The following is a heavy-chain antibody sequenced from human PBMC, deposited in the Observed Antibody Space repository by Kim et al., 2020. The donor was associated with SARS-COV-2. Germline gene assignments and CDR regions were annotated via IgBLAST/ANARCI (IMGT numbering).Heavy chain of an antibody. CDR3: ARIPGVLDYYGSGSYLGWFDP. J-gene: IGHJ5*02. D-gene: IGHD3-10*01. CDR1: GFTFSDYY. Sequence: GGSLRLSCAASGFTFSDYYMSWIRQAPGKGLEWVSYISSSSSYTNYADSVKGRFTISRDNAKNSLYLQMNSLRAEDTAVYYCARIPGVLDYYGSGSYLGWFDPWGQGTLVTVSS. CDR2: ISSSSSYT. V-gene: IGHV3-11*03.